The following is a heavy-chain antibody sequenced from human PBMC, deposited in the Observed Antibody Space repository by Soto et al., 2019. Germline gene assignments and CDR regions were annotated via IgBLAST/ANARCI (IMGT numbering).Heavy chain of an antibody. CDR2: ISYDGSNK. D-gene: IGHD3-3*01. CDR3: AREFFYDY. CDR1: GFTFSRHT. V-gene: IGHV3-30*04. J-gene: IGHJ4*02. Sequence: GGSLRLSCAASGFTFSRHTMHWVRQAPGKGLEWVASISYDGSNKYYADSVKGRFTISRDNAKNSLYLQMNSLRDDDTAVYYCAREFFYDYWGQGTLVTVSS.